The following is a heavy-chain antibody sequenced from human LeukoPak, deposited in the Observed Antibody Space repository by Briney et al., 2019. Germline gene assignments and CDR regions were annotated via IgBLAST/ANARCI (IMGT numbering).Heavy chain of an antibody. CDR1: GFTFSDYW. CDR3: ARGWIEKDY. D-gene: IGHD2-2*03. CDR2: INSDGSTT. J-gene: IGHJ4*02. Sequence: PGGSLRLSCAASGFTFSDYWMRWVRQAPGKGLVWVSRINSDGSTTSNADSVKGRFTISRDNAKNTLYLQMNSLRAEDTAVYYCARGWIEKDYWGQGTLVTVSS. V-gene: IGHV3-74*01.